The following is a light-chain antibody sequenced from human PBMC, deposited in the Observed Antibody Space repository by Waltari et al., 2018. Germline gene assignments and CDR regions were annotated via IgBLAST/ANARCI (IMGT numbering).Light chain of an antibody. CDR1: QGVSVY. CDR3: QQTYNSPWT. J-gene: IGKJ1*01. V-gene: IGKV1-39*01. CDR2: TVS. Sequence: DIQMTQSPSSLSASVGDRVTISCRASQGVSVYLNWYQQKPGKAPNLLIYTVSNLHSGVPSRFNGSGSGTDFTLTISSLQPEDFATYYCQQTYNSPWTFGQGTKVEIK.